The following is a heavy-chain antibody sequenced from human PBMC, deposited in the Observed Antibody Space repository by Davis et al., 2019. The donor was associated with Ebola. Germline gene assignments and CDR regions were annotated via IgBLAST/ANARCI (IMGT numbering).Heavy chain of an antibody. V-gene: IGHV3-9*01. CDR1: GFTFEDYA. J-gene: IGHJ6*02. CDR3: ARASASWYFGMDV. D-gene: IGHD2-2*01. CDR2: LSYNSGDI. Sequence: PGGSLRLSCAASGFTFEDYAMHWVRQVPGKGLEWVSGLSYNSGDIGYADSVKGRFTISRDNARNSLYLQMSSLRAEDTAVYYCARASASWYFGMDVWGQGTTVTVSS.